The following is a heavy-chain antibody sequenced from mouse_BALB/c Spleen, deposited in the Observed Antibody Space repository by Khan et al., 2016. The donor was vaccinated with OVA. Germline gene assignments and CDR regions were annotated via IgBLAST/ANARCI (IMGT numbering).Heavy chain of an antibody. CDR1: GYTFTSYW. V-gene: IGHV1-5*01. J-gene: IGHJ3*01. CDR3: TRRNWDVAWFAY. CDR2: IYPGNTDT. D-gene: IGHD4-1*01. Sequence: VQLQQSGTVLARPGASVKMSCKASGYTFTSYWMHWVKQRPGQGLEWIGDIYPGNTDTNYNQKFKGKAKLTAVTSTSTAYMELSSLKNEDSAVXYCTRRNWDVAWFAYWGQGTLVTVSA.